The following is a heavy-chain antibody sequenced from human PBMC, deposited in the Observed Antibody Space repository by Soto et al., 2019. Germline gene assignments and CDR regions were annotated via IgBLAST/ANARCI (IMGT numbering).Heavy chain of an antibody. CDR1: GGTFSSYA. J-gene: IGHJ5*02. D-gene: IGHD4-17*01. CDR2: IIPIFGTA. Sequence: QVQLVQSGAEVKKPGSSVKVSCKASGGTFSSYAISWVRQSPGEVLEWLGGIIPIFGTANYAQTFHGRVTITAEEPTSTAYMELSSLRSEDTAVYYCARMTTFFSWGQGTLVTVSS. CDR3: ARMTTFFS. V-gene: IGHV1-69*01.